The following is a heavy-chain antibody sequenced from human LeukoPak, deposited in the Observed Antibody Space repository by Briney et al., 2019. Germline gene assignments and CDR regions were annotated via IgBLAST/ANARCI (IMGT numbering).Heavy chain of an antibody. D-gene: IGHD6-19*01. CDR1: GGSISSHY. V-gene: IGHV4-59*11. CDR3: ARAPGYSSGSYFDY. Sequence: PSETLSLTCTVSGGSISSHYWSWIRQPPGKGLEWIGYIYYSGSTNYSPSLKSRVTISVDTSKNQFSLKLSSVTAADTAVYYCARAPGYSSGSYFDYWGQGTLVTVSS. CDR2: IYYSGST. J-gene: IGHJ4*02.